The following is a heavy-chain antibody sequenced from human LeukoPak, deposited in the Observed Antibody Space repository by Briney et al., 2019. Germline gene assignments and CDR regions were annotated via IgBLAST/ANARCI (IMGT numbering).Heavy chain of an antibody. V-gene: IGHV1-2*02. CDR1: GYTFSDYY. Sequence: ASVKVSCTASGYTFSDYYMHWVRQAPGQGPEWMGWINPNSGGTIYAQKFQGRVTMTRDTSISTAYMELSRLRSDDTAVYYCARDLMSGYYYYYMDVWGKGTTVTVSS. CDR3: ARDLMSGYYYYYMDV. J-gene: IGHJ6*03. CDR2: INPNSGGT. D-gene: IGHD2-8*01.